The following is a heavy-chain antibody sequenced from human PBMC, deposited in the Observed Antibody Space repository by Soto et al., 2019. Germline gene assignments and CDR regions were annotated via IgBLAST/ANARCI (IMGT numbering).Heavy chain of an antibody. CDR3: ARDYDVNTAVDYWYFDL. CDR2: IYPSGRA. CDR1: VGSITNHY. D-gene: IGHD5-18*01. Sequence: QVQLQESGPRLVTPSETLTLTCSVSVGSITNHYWGWIRQPPGKGLEFIGRIYPSGRAHYNPSLQDRVTMSVDTSKNQFSLKVNSVTAADTAIYYCARDYDVNTAVDYWYFDLWGRGTLVTVSS. J-gene: IGHJ2*01. V-gene: IGHV4-4*07.